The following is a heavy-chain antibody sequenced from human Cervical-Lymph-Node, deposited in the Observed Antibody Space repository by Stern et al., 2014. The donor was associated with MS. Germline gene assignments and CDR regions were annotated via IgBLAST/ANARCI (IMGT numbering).Heavy chain of an antibody. J-gene: IGHJ4*02. CDR2: IWYDGSNK. CDR3: ARGGGSWGYFDY. V-gene: IGHV3-33*01. Sequence: QVQLVESGGGVVQPGRSLRLSCAASGFTFSSYGMHWVRQAPGTGLEWAAVIWYDGSNKYYDYSVKGRFTIYRDNSQNTLYLQMNSLRAEDTAVYYCARGGGSWGYFDYWGQGTLVTVSS. CDR1: GFTFSSYG. D-gene: IGHD1-26*01.